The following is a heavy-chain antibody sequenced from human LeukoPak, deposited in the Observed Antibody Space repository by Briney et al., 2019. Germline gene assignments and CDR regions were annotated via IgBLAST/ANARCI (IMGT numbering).Heavy chain of an antibody. CDR2: IIDDGTT. J-gene: IGHJ6*03. Sequence: SETLSLTCAVFGGSLSGYYWTWIRQPPGKGLEWIGEIIDDGTTKYNSSLKSRVTLSVDTSKNQFSLHLTSVTAADTAVYYCAREVTVAGTFYYYMDVWGKGTTVTVSS. D-gene: IGHD6-19*01. CDR1: GGSLSGYY. CDR3: AREVTVAGTFYYYMDV. V-gene: IGHV4-34*12.